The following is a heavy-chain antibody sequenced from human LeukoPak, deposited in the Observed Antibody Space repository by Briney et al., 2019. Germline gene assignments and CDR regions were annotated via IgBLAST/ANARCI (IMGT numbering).Heavy chain of an antibody. V-gene: IGHV1-69*04. J-gene: IGHJ4*02. CDR1: GGTFSSYA. D-gene: IGHD3-10*01. CDR3: ARGSYDSGSYNNADY. Sequence: ASVKVSCKASGGTFSSYAISWVRQAPGQGLEWMGRIIPILGIANYAQKFQGRVTITADKSTSTAYMELSSLRSEDTAVYYCARGSYDSGSYNNADYWGQGTLVTVSS. CDR2: IIPILGIA.